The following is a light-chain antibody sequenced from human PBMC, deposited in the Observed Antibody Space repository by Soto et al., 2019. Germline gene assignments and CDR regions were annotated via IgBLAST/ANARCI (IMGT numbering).Light chain of an antibody. CDR2: STS. J-gene: IGKJ1*01. CDR1: QSVGDTY. CDR3: QHYDRAPMWT. Sequence: EIVLTQSPGTLSLSPGERATLSCRASQSVGDTYLAWYQQKPGQAPRLPMYSTSIRATGIPDRFSGSGSGTDFTLTISRLDPEDFAVYYCQHYDRAPMWTFGQGTKVDIK. V-gene: IGKV3-20*01.